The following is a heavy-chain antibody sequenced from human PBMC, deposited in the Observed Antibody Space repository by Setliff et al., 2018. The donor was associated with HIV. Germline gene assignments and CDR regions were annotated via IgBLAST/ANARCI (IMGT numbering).Heavy chain of an antibody. V-gene: IGHV3-43*01. J-gene: IGHJ3*02. CDR2: ISWDGGNT. CDR1: GFTFDDYT. CDR3: AKSPNYYGSGIGFFDI. Sequence: GGSLRLSCAASGFTFDDYTMHWVRQAPGKGLEWVSIISWDGGNTYYADSVKGRFTISRDNSKNTLYLQMNSLRAEDTAVYYCAKSPNYYGSGIGFFDIWGQGTMVTVSS. D-gene: IGHD3-10*01.